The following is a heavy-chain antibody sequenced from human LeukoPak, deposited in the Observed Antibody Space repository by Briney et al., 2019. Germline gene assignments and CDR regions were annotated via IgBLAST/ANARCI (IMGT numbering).Heavy chain of an antibody. CDR2: IGSICSTI. V-gene: IGHV3-48*03. Sequence: GGSLRLSCAASGFTFSSYEMNWVRQAPGKGLEWVSYIGSICSTIYYADSVKGRFTISRDNAKNSLYLQMNSLRAEDTAVYYCARARRYYYDSSGYYYYYYYMDVWGKGTTVTVSS. CDR3: ARARRYYYDSSGYYYYYYYMDV. CDR1: GFTFSSYE. D-gene: IGHD3-22*01. J-gene: IGHJ6*03.